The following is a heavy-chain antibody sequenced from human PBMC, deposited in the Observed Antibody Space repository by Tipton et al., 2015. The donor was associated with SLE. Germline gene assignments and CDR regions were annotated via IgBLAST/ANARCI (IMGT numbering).Heavy chain of an antibody. CDR1: GGSISSYY. V-gene: IGHV4-59*08. J-gene: IGHJ2*01. CDR2: IYYSGST. CDR3: ARRRYSSSSRPYWYFDR. D-gene: IGHD6-6*01. Sequence: TLSLTCTVSGGSISSYYWSWIRQPPGKGLEWIGYIYYSGSTNYNPSLKSRVTISVDTSKNQFSLKLSSVTAADTAVYYCARRRYSSSSRPYWYFDRWGRGTLVTVSS.